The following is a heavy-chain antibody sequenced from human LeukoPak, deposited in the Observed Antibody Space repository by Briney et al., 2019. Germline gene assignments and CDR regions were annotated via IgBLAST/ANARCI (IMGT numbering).Heavy chain of an antibody. CDR2: IYYSGST. CDR3: ARSYGPQDCSGGSCYSGVDYYYYMDV. V-gene: IGHV4-59*01. Sequence: SETLSLTCTVSGGSISSYYWSWIRQPPGKGLEGIGYIYYSGSTNYNPSLKSQVTISVDTSKNQFSLKLSSVTAADTAVYYCARSYGPQDCSGGSCYSGVDYYYYMDVWGKGTTVTVSS. D-gene: IGHD2-15*01. J-gene: IGHJ6*03. CDR1: GGSISSYY.